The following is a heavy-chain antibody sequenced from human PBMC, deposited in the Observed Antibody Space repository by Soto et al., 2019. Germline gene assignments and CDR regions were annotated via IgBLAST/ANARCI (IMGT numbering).Heavy chain of an antibody. CDR3: AGDNTPLAPGSGSFDY. V-gene: IGHV6-1*01. CDR1: GDSVSSNSAA. J-gene: IGHJ4*02. Sequence: SQTLSLTSAISGDSVSSNSAAWNSIRQSPSRGLEWLGRTYNRSKWYNDYAVSVKSRININPDTSKNQFSLQLNSVTPEDTAVYYCAGDNTPLAPGSGSFDYWGQGTLVTVSS. CDR2: TYNRSKWYN. D-gene: IGHD1-26*01.